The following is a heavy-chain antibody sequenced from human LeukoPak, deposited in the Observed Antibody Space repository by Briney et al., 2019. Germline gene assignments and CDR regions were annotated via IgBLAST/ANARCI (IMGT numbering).Heavy chain of an antibody. Sequence: ASVTVSCKASGYTFTSYYMHWVRQAPGQGLEWMGIINPSGGSTSYAQKFQGRVTITADKSTSTAYMELSSLRAEDTAVYYCAREGGSGSYRPLNWFDPWGQGTLVTVSS. CDR3: AREGGSGSYRPLNWFDP. CDR1: GYTFTSYY. J-gene: IGHJ5*02. V-gene: IGHV1-46*01. D-gene: IGHD3-10*01. CDR2: INPSGGST.